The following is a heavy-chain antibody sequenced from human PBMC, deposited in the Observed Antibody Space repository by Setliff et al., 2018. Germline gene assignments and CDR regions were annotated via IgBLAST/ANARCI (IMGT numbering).Heavy chain of an antibody. J-gene: IGHJ4*02. CDR2: ISAYNGNT. CDR3: ARPLPTGYYDSSGYFDY. CDR1: GYTFTSYG. V-gene: IGHV1-18*01. D-gene: IGHD3-22*01. Sequence: ASVKVSCKASGYTFTSYGISWVRQAPGQGLEWMGWISAYNGNTNYAQKLQGRVTTTTDTSTSTAYMELRSLRSDDTAVYYCARPLPTGYYDSSGYFDYWGQGTLVTVSS.